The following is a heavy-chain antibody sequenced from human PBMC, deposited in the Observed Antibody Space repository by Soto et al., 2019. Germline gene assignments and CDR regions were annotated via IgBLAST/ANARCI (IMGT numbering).Heavy chain of an antibody. CDR3: AKVAGWRYGVDV. V-gene: IGHV4-61*01. Sequence: SETLSLTCTVSGASVSSGSSYCSWILHPPGKGLVWIGYIHYSVSTNYNPSLKSRVTISVDTSKNKFFLNLSYVPAADTAVYYCAKVAGWRYGVDVWGQGTKVTASS. J-gene: IGHJ6*02. CDR1: GASVSSGSSY. CDR2: IHYSVST.